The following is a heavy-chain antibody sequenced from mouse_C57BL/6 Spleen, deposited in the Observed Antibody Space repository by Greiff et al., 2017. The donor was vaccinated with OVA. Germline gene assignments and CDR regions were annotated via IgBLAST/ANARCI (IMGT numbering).Heavy chain of an antibody. V-gene: IGHV1-47*01. CDR3: ARRNYYDSSYYFDY. CDR1: GYTFTTYP. Sequence: QVQLKESGAELVKPGASVKMSCKASGYTFTTYPIEWMKQNHGKSLEWIGNFHPYNDDTKYNEKFKGKATLTVEKSSSTVYVELSRLTSDESAVYYVARRNYYDSSYYFDYWGQGTTLTVSS. CDR2: FHPYNDDT. J-gene: IGHJ2*01. D-gene: IGHD1-1*01.